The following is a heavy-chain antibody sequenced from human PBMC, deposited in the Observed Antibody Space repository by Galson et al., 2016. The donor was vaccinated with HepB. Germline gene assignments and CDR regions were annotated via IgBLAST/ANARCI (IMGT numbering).Heavy chain of an antibody. J-gene: IGHJ4*02. Sequence: SLRLSCAASGFTFSSYGMHWVRQAPGKGLEWVAVISYDGSNEYYVDYVKGRFTISRDNSKNTLYLQMDSLRVDDTAVYYCARMNYYGSGSPIDHWGQGSLVTVSS. CDR2: ISYDGSNE. CDR1: GFTFSSYG. V-gene: IGHV3-30*03. CDR3: ARMNYYGSGSPIDH. D-gene: IGHD3-10*01.